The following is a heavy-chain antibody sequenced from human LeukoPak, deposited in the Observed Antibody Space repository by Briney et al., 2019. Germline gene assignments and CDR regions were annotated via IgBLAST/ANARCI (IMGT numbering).Heavy chain of an antibody. D-gene: IGHD3-9*01. V-gene: IGHV1-46*01. CDR3: ARDRHSGYYDILTGSEPPNWFDP. Sequence: ASVKVSCKTSGYTFTSYYMHWVRHAPGQGLEWMGIINPSAGSTSYAQKFQGRVTMTRDTSTSTVYMELSSLRSEDTAVYYCARDRHSGYYDILTGSEPPNWFDPWGQGTLVTVSS. CDR2: INPSAGST. J-gene: IGHJ5*02. CDR1: GYTFTSYY.